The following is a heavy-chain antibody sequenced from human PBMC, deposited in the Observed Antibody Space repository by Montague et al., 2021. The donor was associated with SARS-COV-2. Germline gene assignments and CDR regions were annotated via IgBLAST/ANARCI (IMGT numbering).Heavy chain of an antibody. J-gene: IGHJ6*02. V-gene: IGHV3-11*06. D-gene: IGHD3-16*01. CDR2: ISSSSSYI. Sequence: SLRLSCAASGFTFSDYYMSWIRQAPGKGLEWVSSISSSSSYIYYADSVKGRFTISRDNAKNSLYLQMNSLRAEDTAVYYCARDSPVYVWGRYGMDVWGQGTTVTVSS. CDR3: ARDSPVYVWGRYGMDV. CDR1: GFTFSDYY.